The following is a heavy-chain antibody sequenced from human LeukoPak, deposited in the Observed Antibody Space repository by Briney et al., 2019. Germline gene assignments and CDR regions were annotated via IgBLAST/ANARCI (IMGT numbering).Heavy chain of an antibody. D-gene: IGHD2-15*01. J-gene: IGHJ4*02. Sequence: PGGSLRLSCTASGFMFGDYAMSWVRQAPGKGLEWVSAISGSGGSTYYADSVKGRFTISRDNSKNTLYLQMNSLRAEDTAVYYCAKDLAVFDYWGQGTLVTVSS. CDR1: GFMFGDYA. CDR2: ISGSGGST. V-gene: IGHV3-23*01. CDR3: AKDLAVFDY.